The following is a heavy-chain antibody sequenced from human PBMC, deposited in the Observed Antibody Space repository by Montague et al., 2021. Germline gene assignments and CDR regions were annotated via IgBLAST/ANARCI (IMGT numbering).Heavy chain of an antibody. Sequence: SLRLSCAASGFTFSGYAMSWVRQAPGKGLEWVSGTSATGGGTFYADSVKGRFIISRDNSKNTLFLQMNSLRADDTAVHYCAKNRAAPGRSSFDYWGQGTLVTVSS. D-gene: IGHD6-13*01. CDR2: TSATGGGT. J-gene: IGHJ4*02. CDR3: AKNRAAPGRSSFDY. V-gene: IGHV3-23*01. CDR1: GFTFSGYA.